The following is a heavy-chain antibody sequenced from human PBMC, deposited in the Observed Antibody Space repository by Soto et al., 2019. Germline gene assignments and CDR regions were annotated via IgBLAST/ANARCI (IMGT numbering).Heavy chain of an antibody. CDR3: YFYPDFWGGPTPF. J-gene: IGHJ4*02. Sequence: GGSLRLSCAASGFSITNTWMHCVRHAPGKGLEWVGRVKSKADGGTADYAAPVKSRFTVSRDDSKNTQYLQMNSLKMEDTAVYYCYFYPDFWGGPTPFWGQGTLVTV. V-gene: IGHV3-15*07. CDR1: GFSITNTW. CDR2: VKSKADGGTA. D-gene: IGHD3-3*01.